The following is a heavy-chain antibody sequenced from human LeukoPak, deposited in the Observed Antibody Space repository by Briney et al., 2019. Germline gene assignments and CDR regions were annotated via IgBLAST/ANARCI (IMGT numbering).Heavy chain of an antibody. CDR3: ARKPVPAANAFDI. D-gene: IGHD2-2*01. Sequence: SVKVSCKASGGTFSSYAISWVRQAPGQGLEWMGGIIPIFGTANYAQKFQGRVTITADESTSTAYMELSSLRSEDTAVYYCARKPVPAANAFDIWGQGTMVTVSS. CDR2: IIPIFGTA. CDR1: GGTFSSYA. V-gene: IGHV1-69*13. J-gene: IGHJ3*02.